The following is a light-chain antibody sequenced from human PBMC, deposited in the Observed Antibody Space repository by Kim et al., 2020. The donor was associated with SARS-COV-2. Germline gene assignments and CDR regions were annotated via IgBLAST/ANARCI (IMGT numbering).Light chain of an antibody. CDR3: QQRHAWPVT. CDR1: QSVTSD. Sequence: FSPGERATLSCRASQSVTSDLAWYQQKSGQAPRLLIYDASNRATGVPARFSGSGSGTDFSLTISSLEPEDFAVYYCQQRHAWPVTFGQGTRLEIK. CDR2: DAS. J-gene: IGKJ5*01. V-gene: IGKV3-11*01.